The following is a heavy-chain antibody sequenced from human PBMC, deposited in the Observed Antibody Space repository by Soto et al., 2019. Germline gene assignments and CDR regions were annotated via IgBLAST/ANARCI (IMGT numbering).Heavy chain of an antibody. J-gene: IGHJ4*02. Sequence: PGGSLRLSCAASGFTFSSYAMSWVRQAPGKGLEWVSAISGSGGSTYYADSVKGRFTISRDNSKNTLYLQMNSLRAEDTAVYYCAKDSGPIVGATMVDYWGQGTLVTVSS. CDR2: ISGSGGST. CDR3: AKDSGPIVGATMVDY. D-gene: IGHD1-26*01. V-gene: IGHV3-23*01. CDR1: GFTFSSYA.